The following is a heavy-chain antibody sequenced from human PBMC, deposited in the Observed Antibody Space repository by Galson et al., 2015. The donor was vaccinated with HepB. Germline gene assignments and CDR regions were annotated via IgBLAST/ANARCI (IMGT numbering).Heavy chain of an antibody. CDR3: ARGVRNSSSWYDYPKQKYFQH. CDR2: INHSGST. J-gene: IGHJ1*01. V-gene: IGHV4-34*01. D-gene: IGHD6-13*01. CDR1: GGSFSGYY. Sequence: ETLSLTCAVYGGSFSGYYWSWIRQPPGKGLEWIGEINHSGSTNYNPSLKSRVTISVDTSKNQFSLKLSSVTAADTAVYYCARGVRNSSSWYDYPKQKYFQHWGQGTLVTVSS.